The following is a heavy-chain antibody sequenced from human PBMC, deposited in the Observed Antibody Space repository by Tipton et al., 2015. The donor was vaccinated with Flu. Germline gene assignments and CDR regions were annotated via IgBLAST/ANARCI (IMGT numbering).Heavy chain of an antibody. CDR2: ISFDGRNK. J-gene: IGHJ3*01. CDR3: AKDLGKAYYDILGGYFNHDAFDV. Sequence: QVQLVQSGGGVVQPGRSLRLSCAASGFTFSTYGMHWVRQAPGKGLEWVGGISFDGRNKYYADSVKGRFTISRDNSKNTLYLQMNSLGAEDTAMYYCAKDLGKAYYDILGGYFNHDAFDVWGQGTKVTVSS. V-gene: IGHV3-30*18. D-gene: IGHD3-9*01. CDR1: GFTFSTYG.